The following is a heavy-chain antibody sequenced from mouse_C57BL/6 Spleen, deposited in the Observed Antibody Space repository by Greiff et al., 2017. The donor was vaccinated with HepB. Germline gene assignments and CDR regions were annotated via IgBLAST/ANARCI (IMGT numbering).Heavy chain of an antibody. CDR2: IYPGNSDT. D-gene: IGHD2-4*01. CDR3: TRSGDYDGIFAY. CDR1: GYTFTSYW. V-gene: IGHV1-5*01. J-gene: IGHJ3*01. Sequence: VHVKQSGTVLARPGASVKMSCKTSGYTFTSYWMHWVKQRPGQGLEWIGAIYPGNSDTSYNQKFKGKAKLTAVTSASTAYMELSSLTNEDSAVYYCTRSGDYDGIFAYWGQGTLVTVSA.